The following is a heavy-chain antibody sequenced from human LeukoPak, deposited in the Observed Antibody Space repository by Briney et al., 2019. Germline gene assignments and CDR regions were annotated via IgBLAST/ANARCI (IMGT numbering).Heavy chain of an antibody. CDR1: GGSISSYY. D-gene: IGHD3-3*01. J-gene: IGHJ4*02. CDR2: IYTSGST. Sequence: SETLSLTCTVSGGSISSYYWSCIRQPAGKGLEWIGRIYTSGSTNYNPSLKSRVTISVDTSKNQFSLKLSSVTAADTAVYYCARVIRKLRFLEWSSSGVFDYWGQGTLVTVSS. CDR3: ARVIRKLRFLEWSSSGVFDY. V-gene: IGHV4-4*07.